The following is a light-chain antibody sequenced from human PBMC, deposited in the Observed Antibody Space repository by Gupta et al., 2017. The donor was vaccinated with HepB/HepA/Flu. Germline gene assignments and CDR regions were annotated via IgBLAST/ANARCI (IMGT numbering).Light chain of an antibody. J-gene: IGKJ4*01. Sequence: EVVMTQSPATLSVSPGERATLSCRASQSISDNLAWYQQKPGQAPRLLSFSASTRATGVPARFSGSVSGTEFTLTISSLQSEDFAVYYCQQYNNWPLLTFGGGTKVEIK. CDR3: QQYNNWPLLT. CDR2: SAS. V-gene: IGKV3-15*01. CDR1: QSISDN.